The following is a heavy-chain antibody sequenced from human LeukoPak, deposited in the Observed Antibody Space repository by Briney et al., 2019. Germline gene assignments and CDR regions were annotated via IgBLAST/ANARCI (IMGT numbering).Heavy chain of an antibody. V-gene: IGHV4-39*01. CDR2: LYYSGKT. CDR3: ASLAVAGLSEGY. CDR1: GGSVSSSTYY. D-gene: IGHD6-19*01. J-gene: IGHJ4*02. Sequence: SETLSLTCTVSGGSVSSSTYYWGWIRQPPGKGLEWIGSLYYSGKTFYNPSLKGRVTISVDTSRNQFSLKLSSVTAADTAVYYCASLAVAGLSEGYWGQGTLVIVSS.